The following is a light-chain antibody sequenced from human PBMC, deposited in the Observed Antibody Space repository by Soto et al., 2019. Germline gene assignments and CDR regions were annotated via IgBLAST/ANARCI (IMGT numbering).Light chain of an antibody. Sequence: DILLTQSPSTLSASVGDRVTISCRASQSINKWLAWYQHKPGKAPNLLIYEVSTLHSGVPSRFSGSGSGTEFTLTISSLRPDEFATYYCQHYSCDRATFCQGTKVEI. V-gene: IGKV1-5*03. J-gene: IGKJ1*01. CDR1: QSINKW. CDR3: QHYSCDRAT. CDR2: EVS.